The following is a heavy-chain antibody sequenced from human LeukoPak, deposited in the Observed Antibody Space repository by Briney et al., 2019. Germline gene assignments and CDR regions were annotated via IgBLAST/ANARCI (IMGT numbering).Heavy chain of an antibody. D-gene: IGHD6-13*01. V-gene: IGHV3-11*01. CDR2: ISSSGSTI. CDR1: GFTFSDYY. Sequence: GGSLRLSCAASGFTFSDYYMSWIRQAPGKGLEWASYISSSGSTIYYADSVKGRFTISRDNAKNSLYLQMNSLRAEDTAVYYCARWYSSSWYPNRYYFDYWGQGTLVTVSS. J-gene: IGHJ4*02. CDR3: ARWYSSSWYPNRYYFDY.